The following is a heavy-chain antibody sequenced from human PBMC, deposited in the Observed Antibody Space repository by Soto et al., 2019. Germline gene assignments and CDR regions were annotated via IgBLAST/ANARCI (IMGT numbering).Heavy chain of an antibody. CDR1: GFTFSSYA. J-gene: IGHJ4*02. CDR3: AKGHIKITFGGVIDSPTLLDY. Sequence: GGSLRLSCAASGFTFSSYAMSWVRQAPGKGLEWVSAISGSGGSTYYADSVKGRFTISRDNSKNTLYLQMNSLRAEDTAVYYCAKGHIKITFGGVIDSPTLLDYWGQGTLVTVSS. V-gene: IGHV3-23*01. CDR2: ISGSGGST. D-gene: IGHD3-16*02.